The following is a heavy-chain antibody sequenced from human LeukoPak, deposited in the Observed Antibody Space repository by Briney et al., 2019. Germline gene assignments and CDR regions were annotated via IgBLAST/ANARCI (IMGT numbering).Heavy chain of an antibody. V-gene: IGHV4-59*01. CDR2: INYSGST. CDR3: ARDMRGWGSDAFDI. J-gene: IGHJ3*02. Sequence: SETLSLTCTVSGGSISSYYWSWIRQPPGKGLEWIGYINYSGSTNYNPSLKSRVTISVDTSKNQFSLKLSSVTAADTAVYYCARDMRGWGSDAFDIWGQGTMVTVSS. D-gene: IGHD3-16*01. CDR1: GGSISSYY.